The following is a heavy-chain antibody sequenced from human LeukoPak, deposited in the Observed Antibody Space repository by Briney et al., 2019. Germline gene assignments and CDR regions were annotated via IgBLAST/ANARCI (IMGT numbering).Heavy chain of an antibody. CDR2: IYYSGSS. CDR3: VGLIAAAGIDYFDF. Sequence: SETLSLTCTVSGGPISSYYWSWLRQPPGKGLERIGYIYYSGSSNYNPSLKSRVTISVDTSKNQFSLKLSSVTAADTAVYYCVGLIAAAGIDYFDFWGQGTLVTVSS. V-gene: IGHV4-59*01. CDR1: GGPISSYY. J-gene: IGHJ4*02. D-gene: IGHD6-13*01.